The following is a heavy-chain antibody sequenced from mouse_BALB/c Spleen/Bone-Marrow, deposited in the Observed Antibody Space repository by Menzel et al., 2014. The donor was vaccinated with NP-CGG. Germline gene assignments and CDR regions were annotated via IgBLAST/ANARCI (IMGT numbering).Heavy chain of an antibody. V-gene: IGHV5-6-3*01. CDR2: INNNGGST. CDR3: ARVYGWYFDV. Sequence: EVMLVESGGGLVQPGGSLKLSCVASGFIFSSYGMSWVRQTPDKRLELVATINNNGGSTYYPDSVKGQFTISRDNAKNTLYLQMSSLKSEDTAMYYCARVYGWYFDVWGAGTTVTVSS. CDR1: GFIFSSYG. D-gene: IGHD1-1*01. J-gene: IGHJ1*01.